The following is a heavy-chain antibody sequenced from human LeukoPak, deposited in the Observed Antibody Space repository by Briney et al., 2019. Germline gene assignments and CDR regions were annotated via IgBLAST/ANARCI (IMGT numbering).Heavy chain of an antibody. J-gene: IGHJ4*02. D-gene: IGHD5-12*01. CDR1: GGSISSNNW. V-gene: IGHV4-4*02. CDR2: IYHCGST. Sequence: SGTLSLTCAVSGGSISSNNWWSWVRQPPGKGLEWIGEIYHCGSTSYNPSLMSRVTISIDKSKNQFSLRLSSVTAADTAVYYCARIVTTTYYFDDWGPGTLVSVSS. CDR3: ARIVTTTYYFDD.